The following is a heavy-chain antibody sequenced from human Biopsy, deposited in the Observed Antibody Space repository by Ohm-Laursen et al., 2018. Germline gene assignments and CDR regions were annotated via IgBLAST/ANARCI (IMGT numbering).Heavy chain of an antibody. CDR3: ARISITRLLDY. J-gene: IGHJ4*02. CDR1: GYNFNSYG. CDR2: ISGYNGNT. D-gene: IGHD3-3*01. V-gene: IGHV1-18*01. Sequence: SVKVSCKTSGYNFNSYGISWVRQAPGQGLEWMGRISGYNGNTLYAQKFQHRVTMTTDTSTSTAYMELRSLTSDDTAVYYCARISITRLLDYWGQGTLATVSS.